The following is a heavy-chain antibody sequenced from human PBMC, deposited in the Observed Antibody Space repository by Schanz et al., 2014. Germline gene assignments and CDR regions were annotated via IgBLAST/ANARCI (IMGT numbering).Heavy chain of an antibody. CDR1: GGSISSSSYY. CDR3: ARHSGYYYYYGMDV. Sequence: QLQLQESGPGLVKPSETLSLTCTVSGGSISSSSYYWGWIRQPPGKGLEWIGSIYYSGSTYYNPSLKSRVPIPVDTPKNHFPLKLSSVTAADTAVYYCARHSGYYYYYGMDVWGQGTTVTVSS. V-gene: IGHV4-39*01. CDR2: IYYSGST. J-gene: IGHJ6*02.